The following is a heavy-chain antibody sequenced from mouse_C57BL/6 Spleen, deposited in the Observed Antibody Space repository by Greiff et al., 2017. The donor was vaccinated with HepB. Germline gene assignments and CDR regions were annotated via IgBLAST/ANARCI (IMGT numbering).Heavy chain of an antibody. J-gene: IGHJ4*01. D-gene: IGHD2-3*01. CDR1: GYTFTSYW. V-gene: IGHV1-64*01. CDR2: IHPNSGST. Sequence: QVQLQQPGAELVKPGASVKLSCKASGYTFTSYWMHWVKQRPGQGLEWIGMIHPNSGSTNYNEKFKSKATLTVDKSSSTAYMQLSSLTSEDSAVYYCARVEIYDGSTYAMDYWGQGTSVTVSS. CDR3: ARVEIYDGSTYAMDY.